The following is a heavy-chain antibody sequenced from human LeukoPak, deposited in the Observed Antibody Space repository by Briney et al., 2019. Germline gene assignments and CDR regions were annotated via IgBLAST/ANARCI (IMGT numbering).Heavy chain of an antibody. D-gene: IGHD6-13*01. CDR1: GRSFSGYY. CDR2: INHSGST. J-gene: IGHJ4*02. V-gene: IGHV4-34*01. CDR3: ARARYSSSWEYYFDY. Sequence: PSETLSLTCAVYGRSFSGYYWSWIRQPPGKGLEWIGEINHSGSTNYNPSLKSRVTISVDTSKNQFSLKLSSVTAADTAVYYCARARYSSSWEYYFDYWGQGTLVAVSS.